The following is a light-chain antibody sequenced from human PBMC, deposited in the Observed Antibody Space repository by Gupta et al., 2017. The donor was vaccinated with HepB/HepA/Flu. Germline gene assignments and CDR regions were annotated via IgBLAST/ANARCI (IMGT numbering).Light chain of an antibody. CDR3: QVWDSDSDNMV. CDR2: DDY. CDR1: NIGMKS. Sequence: SYVLTQTPSVSVAPGQTALITCEGDNIGMKSVHWYQQKPGQAPVLVVYDDYDQPSGIPERLSGSHTGSAATLTINRVEAGDEADYYCQVWDSDSDNMVFGGGTKLTVL. J-gene: IGLJ3*02. V-gene: IGLV3-21*02.